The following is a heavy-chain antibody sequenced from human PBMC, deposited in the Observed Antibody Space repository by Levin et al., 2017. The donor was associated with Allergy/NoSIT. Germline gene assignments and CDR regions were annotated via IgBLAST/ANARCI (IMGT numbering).Heavy chain of an antibody. V-gene: IGHV2-5*02. CDR2: IYWDDDK. J-gene: IGHJ6*02. CDR3: AHRHVVIPAASRNYYCMDV. Sequence: SGPTLVKPTQTLTLTCTFSGFSLSTRGVGVGWIRQPPGKALEWLTLIYWDDDKRYSPSLKTRLTITKDTSKNQVVLTMTNMDPVDTATYYCAHRHVVIPAASRNYYCMDVWGQGTTVTVSS. D-gene: IGHD2-2*01. CDR1: GFSLSTRGVG.